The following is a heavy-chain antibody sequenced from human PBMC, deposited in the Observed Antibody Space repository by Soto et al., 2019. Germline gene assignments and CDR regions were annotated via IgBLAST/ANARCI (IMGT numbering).Heavy chain of an antibody. V-gene: IGHV4-30-2*01. CDR1: GGSISGGGYS. J-gene: IGHJ4*02. CDR3: AGGIAARPLGY. D-gene: IGHD6-6*01. CDR2: IYHSGST. Sequence: QLQLQESGSGLVKPSQTLSLTCAVSGGSISGGGYSWSWIRQPPGKGLEWIGYIYHSGSTSYNPSLKXRXTXSXXRSKNQFSLKLSSVTAADTAVYYCAGGIAARPLGYWGQGTLVTVSS.